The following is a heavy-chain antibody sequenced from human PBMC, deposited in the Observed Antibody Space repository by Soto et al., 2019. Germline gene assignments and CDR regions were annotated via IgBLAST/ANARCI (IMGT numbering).Heavy chain of an antibody. CDR3: ARGGRNTAEAY. J-gene: IGHJ4*02. CDR1: VYTFTSYG. CDR2: ISSYNGNT. D-gene: IGHD5-18*01. Sequence: QVQLVQSGAEVKKPGASVKVSCKASVYTFTSYGISWVRQAPGQGLEYMGWISSYNGNTNYAQNLQGRVHMTTDTSTITANMELRSLRSDDTVVYYCARGGRNTAEAYWGQGTLVTVSS. V-gene: IGHV1-18*01.